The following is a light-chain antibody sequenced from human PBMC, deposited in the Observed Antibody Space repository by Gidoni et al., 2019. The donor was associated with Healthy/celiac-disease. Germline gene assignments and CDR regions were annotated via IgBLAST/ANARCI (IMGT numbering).Light chain of an antibody. CDR1: QSVSSN. Sequence: EIVMSQSPATPSVSPGVRATLSCRASQSVSSNLTWYQQKPGQAPKLLIYGASTRATGIPARFSGSGSGTEFTLTISSLQSEDFAVYYCQQYNNWPRTFGEGTKVEIK. CDR2: GAS. CDR3: QQYNNWPRT. J-gene: IGKJ1*01. V-gene: IGKV3-15*01.